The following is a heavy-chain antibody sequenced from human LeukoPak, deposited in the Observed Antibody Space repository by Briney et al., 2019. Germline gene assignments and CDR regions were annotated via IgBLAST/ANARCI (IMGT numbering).Heavy chain of an antibody. CDR3: ARAAQARRGDY. J-gene: IGHJ4*02. Sequence: ASVKVSCKASGYTFTSYAMHWARQAPGQRLEWMGWINAGNGNTKYSQKFQGRVTITRDTSASTAYMELSSLRSEDTAVYYCARAAQARRGDYWGQGTLVTVSS. D-gene: IGHD6-6*01. V-gene: IGHV1-3*01. CDR1: GYTFTSYA. CDR2: INAGNGNT.